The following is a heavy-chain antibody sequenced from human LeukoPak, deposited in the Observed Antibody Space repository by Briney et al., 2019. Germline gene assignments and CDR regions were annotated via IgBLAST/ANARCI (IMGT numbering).Heavy chain of an antibody. D-gene: IGHD2-8*02. CDR2: ISYDGTTE. Sequence: GGSLRLSCAASGFTFNSYNMNWVRHAPGKGLEWVAVISYDGTTEYYADSVKGRFTVSRDNSKNTLYLQLNSLRPEDTAIYHCAREHCTGGSCYDSLDAWGRGTMVTVSS. J-gene: IGHJ3*01. CDR3: AREHCTGGSCYDSLDA. CDR1: GFTFNSYN. V-gene: IGHV3-30*03.